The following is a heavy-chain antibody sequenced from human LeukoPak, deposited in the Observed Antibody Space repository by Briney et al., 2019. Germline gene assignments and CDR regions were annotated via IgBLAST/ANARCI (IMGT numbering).Heavy chain of an antibody. CDR3: ARGGRYYDSRPDY. Sequence: GSLRLSCAASGFTFSSYGMHWVRQAPGKGLEWVAVIWYDGSNKYYADSVKGRFTISRDNSKNTLYLQMNSLRAEDTAVYYCARGGRYYDSRPDYWGQGTLVTVSS. CDR2: IWYDGSNK. CDR1: GFTFSSYG. D-gene: IGHD3-22*01. J-gene: IGHJ4*02. V-gene: IGHV3-33*01.